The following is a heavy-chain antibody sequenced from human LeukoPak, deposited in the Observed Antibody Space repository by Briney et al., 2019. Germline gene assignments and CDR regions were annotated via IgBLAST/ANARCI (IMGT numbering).Heavy chain of an antibody. CDR3: ARVYGDYVDY. J-gene: IGHJ4*02. V-gene: IGHV4-59*08. CDR1: GGSISSYY. CDR2: IYYSGST. Sequence: PSETLSPTCTVSGGSISSYYWSWIRQPPGKGLEWIGYIYYSGSTNYNPSLKSRVTISVDTSKNQFSLKLSSVTAADTAVYYCARVYGDYVDYWGQGTLVTVSS. D-gene: IGHD4-17*01.